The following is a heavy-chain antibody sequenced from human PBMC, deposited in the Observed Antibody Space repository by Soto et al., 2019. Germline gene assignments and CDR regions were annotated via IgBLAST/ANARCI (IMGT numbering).Heavy chain of an antibody. CDR1: GFTFSGSA. J-gene: IGHJ4*02. CDR2: IRSKANSYAT. CDR3: ARGVYDFWSGHPKGLDY. V-gene: IGHV3-73*02. Sequence: EVQLVESGGGLVQPGGSLKLSCAASGFTFSGSAMHWVRQAPGKGLEWVGRIRSKANSYATAYAVSVKGRFTISRDDLRNRAYLQMNSLKTEDTAVYYCARGVYDFWSGHPKGLDYWGQGTVVTVSS. D-gene: IGHD3-3*01.